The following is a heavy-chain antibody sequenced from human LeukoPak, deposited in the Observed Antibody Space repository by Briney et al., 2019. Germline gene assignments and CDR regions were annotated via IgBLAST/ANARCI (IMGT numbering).Heavy chain of an antibody. D-gene: IGHD3-16*01. CDR2: INPNSGGT. J-gene: IGHJ4*02. CDR1: GYTFTGYY. CDR3: ARVGGGGDTTN. V-gene: IGHV1-2*06. Sequence: GASVKVSCKASGYTFTGYYMHWVRQAPGQGLEWMGRINPNSGGTNYAKKFQGRVTMSRDTSISTAYMELSRLRSDDTAVYYDARVGGGGDTTNWGQGTLVTVSS.